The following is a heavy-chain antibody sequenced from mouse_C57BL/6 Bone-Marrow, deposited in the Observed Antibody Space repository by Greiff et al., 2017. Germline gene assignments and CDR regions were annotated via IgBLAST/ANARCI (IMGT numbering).Heavy chain of an antibody. CDR3: ATMVTAYAMDY. V-gene: IGHV5-6*01. J-gene: IGHJ4*01. CDR1: GFTFSSYG. D-gene: IGHD2-1*01. CDR2: LRSAGSYT. Sequence: EVMLVESGGDLVKPGGSLKLSCAASGFTFSSYGMSWVRQTPDKSLEWVATLRSAGSYTYYPDNVKGRFTISRDNAKNTLYLKMSSLKSEDTAMYYCATMVTAYAMDYWGQGTSVTVSS.